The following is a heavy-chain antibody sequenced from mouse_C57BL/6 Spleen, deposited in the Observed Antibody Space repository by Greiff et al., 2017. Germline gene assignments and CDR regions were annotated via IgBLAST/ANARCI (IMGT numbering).Heavy chain of an antibody. V-gene: IGHV1-76*01. Sequence: QVQLKESGAELVRPGASVKLSCKASGYTFTDYYINWVKQRPGQGLEWIARIYPGSGNTYYNEKFKGKATLTAEKSSSTAYMQLSSLTSEDSAVYFCARSPYYYGSLYWYFDVWGTGTTVTVSS. CDR2: IYPGSGNT. J-gene: IGHJ1*03. CDR3: ARSPYYYGSLYWYFDV. CDR1: GYTFTDYY. D-gene: IGHD1-1*01.